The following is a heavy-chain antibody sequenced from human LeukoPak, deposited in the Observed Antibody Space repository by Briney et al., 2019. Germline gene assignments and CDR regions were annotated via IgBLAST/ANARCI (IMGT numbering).Heavy chain of an antibody. V-gene: IGHV3-30-3*01. Sequence: PGRSLRLSCAASGFTFSSYAMHWVRQAPGKGLEWVAVISYDGSNKYYADSVKGRFTISTDNSKKTLCLQMNSLRAEDNAVYYCAREDYGDYGGCFDYWGQGTLVTVSS. CDR2: ISYDGSNK. CDR1: GFTFSSYA. D-gene: IGHD4-17*01. J-gene: IGHJ4*02. CDR3: AREDYGDYGGCFDY.